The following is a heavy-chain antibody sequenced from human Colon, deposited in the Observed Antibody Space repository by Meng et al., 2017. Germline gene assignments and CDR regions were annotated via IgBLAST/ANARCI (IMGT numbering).Heavy chain of an antibody. CDR2: IFHAVNT. J-gene: IGHJ4*02. CDR3: ARDFHSTMTVFDS. Sequence: SAPVPLKRAGVLVPYFPVPCGSTTNYNWWSWVRQPPGKGLEWIGEIFHAVNTNYNPSLNSRVTMSLDKSKNQFSLTLTSVTAADTAVYYCARDFHSTMTVFDSWCQGTLVTVSS. V-gene: IGHV4-4*02. CDR1: CGSTTNYNW. D-gene: IGHD3-22*01.